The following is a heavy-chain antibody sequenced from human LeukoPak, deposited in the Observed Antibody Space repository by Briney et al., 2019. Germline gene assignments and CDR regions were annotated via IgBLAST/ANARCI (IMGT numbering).Heavy chain of an antibody. V-gene: IGHV3-7*01. CDR3: ARVGSLGDYYFDY. D-gene: IGHD3-10*01. Sequence: GGSLRLSCAASGFTFSSYWMSWVRQAPGKGLEWVANIKQDGSEKYYVDSVKGRFTISRDNAKNSLYLQMNSLRAEDTAVYYCARVGSLGDYYFDYWGQGTLVTVSS. J-gene: IGHJ4*02. CDR2: IKQDGSEK. CDR1: GFTFSSYW.